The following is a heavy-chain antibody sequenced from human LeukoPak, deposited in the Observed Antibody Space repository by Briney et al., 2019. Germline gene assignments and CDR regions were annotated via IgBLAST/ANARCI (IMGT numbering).Heavy chain of an antibody. D-gene: IGHD5-18*01. CDR1: GXSISSGAYY. CDR2: IFYSGNT. Sequence: PSQTLSLTCTVSGXSISSGAYYWTWIRQPPGMGLEWIGYIFYSGNTYYNPSLKSRVTISVDTSKNQFSLKLSSVTAADTAVYYCARAMYSYGFYFDYWGQGFLVTVSS. CDR3: ARAMYSYGFYFDY. J-gene: IGHJ4*02. V-gene: IGHV4-30-4*01.